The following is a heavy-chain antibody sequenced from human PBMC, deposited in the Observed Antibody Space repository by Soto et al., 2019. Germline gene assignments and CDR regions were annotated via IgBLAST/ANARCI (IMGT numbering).Heavy chain of an antibody. D-gene: IGHD3-10*01. CDR3: ASGWFGEFVYYFDY. V-gene: IGHV1-18*01. CDR1: GYTFTSYG. Sequence: GXSVKVSFNASGYTFTSYGISLVRHSPGQGLEWMGWISVYNGNTNYAQKLQGRVTMTTDTSTSTAYMELRSLRYDDTAVYYCASGWFGEFVYYFDYWGQGTLVTVS. CDR2: ISVYNGNT. J-gene: IGHJ4*02.